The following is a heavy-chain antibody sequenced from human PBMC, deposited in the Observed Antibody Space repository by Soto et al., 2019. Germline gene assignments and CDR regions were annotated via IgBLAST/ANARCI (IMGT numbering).Heavy chain of an antibody. J-gene: IGHJ4*02. CDR2: INHSGST. CDR3: ARSPRGHEEQQLVRFNSARYFDY. D-gene: IGHD6-13*01. V-gene: IGHV4-34*01. CDR1: GGSFSGYY. Sequence: PSETLSLTCAVYGGSFSGYYWSWIRPPPGKGLEWIGEINHSGSTNYNPSLKSRVTISVDTSKNQFSLKLSSVTAADTAVYYCARSPRGHEEQQLVRFNSARYFDYWGQGTLVTVSS.